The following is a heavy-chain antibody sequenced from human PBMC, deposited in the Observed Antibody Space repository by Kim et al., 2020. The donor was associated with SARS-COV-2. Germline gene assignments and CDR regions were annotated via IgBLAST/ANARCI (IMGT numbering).Heavy chain of an antibody. Sequence: GGSLRLSCVASGFTFSSYAMSWVRQAPGKGLEWVSSIRSSGGSTYYADSVKGRFTNSRDNSKNTLYLQMNSLRAEDTAVYYCAKDGRAAGGDYWGQGTLVTVSS. V-gene: IGHV3-23*01. CDR3: AKDGRAAGGDY. CDR2: IRSSGGST. D-gene: IGHD6-13*01. CDR1: GFTFSSYA. J-gene: IGHJ4*02.